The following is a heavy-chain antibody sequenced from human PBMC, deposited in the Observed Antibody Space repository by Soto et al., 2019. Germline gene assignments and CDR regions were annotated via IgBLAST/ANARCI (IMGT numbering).Heavy chain of an antibody. D-gene: IGHD2-21*02. Sequence: PGGSRRLSCAASGFTFGIYTMNWVRQAPGTGLEWVASIGTISLYIYYADSGRGRFTVSRDNAENSLYLQMRSLRAEDTAVYYCARVMCGDCSDYYYSSMDVWGQGTTVTVS. CDR2: IGTISLYI. CDR3: ARVMCGDCSDYYYSSMDV. V-gene: IGHV3-21*01. J-gene: IGHJ6*02. CDR1: GFTFGIYT.